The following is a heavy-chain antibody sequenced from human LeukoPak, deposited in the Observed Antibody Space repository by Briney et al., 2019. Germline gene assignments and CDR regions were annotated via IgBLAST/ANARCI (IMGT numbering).Heavy chain of an antibody. CDR2: IYYDGST. CDR3: ARADYSSTWSHDYYYMDV. J-gene: IGHJ6*03. Sequence: SETLSLTCTVSVDSISSHYWSWIRQPPGKGLWWMGYIYYDGSTNYNPSLKSRLTISVDTSKNQFSLKLSSVTAADTAVYYCARADYSSTWSHDYYYMDVWGKGTTVTVSS. CDR1: VDSISSHY. V-gene: IGHV4-59*08. D-gene: IGHD6-13*01.